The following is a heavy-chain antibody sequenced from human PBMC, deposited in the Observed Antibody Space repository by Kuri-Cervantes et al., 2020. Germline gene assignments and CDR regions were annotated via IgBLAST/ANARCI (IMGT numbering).Heavy chain of an antibody. V-gene: IGHV5-51*01. J-gene: IGHJ6*02. CDR1: GYSFTSYW. CDR3: ARLQRIVATTDYYYYCGMDV. D-gene: IGHD5-12*01. Sequence: GGSLRLSCQGSGYSFTSYWIGWVRQMPGKGLEWMGIICPGDSDTRYSPSFQGQVTISADKSISTAYLQWSSLKASDTAMYYCARLQRIVATTDYYYYCGMDVWGQGTTVTVSS. CDR2: ICPGDSDT.